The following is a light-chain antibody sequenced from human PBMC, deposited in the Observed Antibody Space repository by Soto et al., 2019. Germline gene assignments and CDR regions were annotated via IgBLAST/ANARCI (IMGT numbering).Light chain of an antibody. V-gene: IGKV1-5*01. CDR1: QSISSW. CDR3: QQDNSYWT. Sequence: DIQMTQSPSTLSASVGDRVTITCRASQSISSWLAWDQQKPGKAPKLLIYDASSLESGVPARFNGSGSVTVFTITISNLQPDDFATYYCQQDNSYWTVGQGPKVEIK. CDR2: DAS. J-gene: IGKJ1*01.